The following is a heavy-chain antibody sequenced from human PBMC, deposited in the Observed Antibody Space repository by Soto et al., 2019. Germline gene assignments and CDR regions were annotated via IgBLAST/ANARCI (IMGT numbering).Heavy chain of an antibody. CDR2: ISHDGSDK. Sequence: QVQLVESGGGVVQPGRSLRLSCAASGFTFSAYGMHWVRQAPGKGLEWVAVISHDGSDKYYADSAKGRLTVSRDNSRNTLFLQMNSLRAEDTAVYYCAKDLLSSGGYYLENWVQGTLVTVSS. V-gene: IGHV3-30*18. CDR1: GFTFSAYG. D-gene: IGHD3-22*01. J-gene: IGHJ4*02. CDR3: AKDLLSSGGYYLEN.